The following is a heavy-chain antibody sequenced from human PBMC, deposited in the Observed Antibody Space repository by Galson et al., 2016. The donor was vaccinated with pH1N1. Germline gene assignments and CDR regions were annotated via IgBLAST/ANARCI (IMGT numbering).Heavy chain of an antibody. CDR1: ECTFIGYY. V-gene: IGHV1-2*06. CDR3: ARVNTYDSSGYYPFDY. D-gene: IGHD3-22*01. J-gene: IGHJ4*02. CDR2: INPNNGDT. Sequence: SVKVSCKASECTFIGYYIHWMRQAPGHGLAWMGRINPNNGDTHYAQNFQGRVTMTRDTSISTAYMELNSLRSDDTAVYYCARVNTYDSSGYYPFDYWGQGTQVTVSS.